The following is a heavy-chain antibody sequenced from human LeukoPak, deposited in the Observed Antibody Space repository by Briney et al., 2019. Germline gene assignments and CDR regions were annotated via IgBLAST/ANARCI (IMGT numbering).Heavy chain of an antibody. CDR2: INTYSGDT. J-gene: IGHJ3*02. CDR1: GYTFTGYY. V-gene: IGHV1-18*04. CDR3: VKDRLGTTDAFDI. D-gene: IGHD1-7*01. Sequence: ASVKVSCKASGYTFTGYYIHWVRQAPGQGLEWMGWINTYSGDTKYAQKFQGRVTMTTDTSTNTSDMELRSLRSDDTAVYYCVKDRLGTTDAFDIWGQGTLVTVSS.